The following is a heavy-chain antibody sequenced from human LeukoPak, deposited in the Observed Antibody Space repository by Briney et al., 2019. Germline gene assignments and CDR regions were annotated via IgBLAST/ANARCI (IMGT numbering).Heavy chain of an antibody. D-gene: IGHD5-18*01. V-gene: IGHV3-53*01. CDR2: IYSGGST. CDR1: GFTVSSNY. Sequence: GGSLRLSCAASGFTVSSNYMSWVRQAPGKGLEWVSAIYSGGSTYYADSVKGRFTISRDNSKNTLYLQMNTLRAEDTAVYYCARHKEGYSYVDYWGQGTLVTVSS. CDR3: ARHKEGYSYVDY. J-gene: IGHJ4*02.